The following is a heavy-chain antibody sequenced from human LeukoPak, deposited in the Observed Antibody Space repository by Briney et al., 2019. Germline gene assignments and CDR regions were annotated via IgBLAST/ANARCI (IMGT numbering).Heavy chain of an antibody. CDR2: IVPIFGTA. D-gene: IGHD5-18*01. CDR1: GGTFSSYA. Sequence: ASVKVSCKASGGTFSSYAISWVRQAPGQGLEWTGGIVPIFGTANYAQKFQGRVTITTDESTSTAYMELSSLRSEDTAVYYCARGERGYSYGSDYWGQGTLVTVSS. CDR3: ARGERGYSYGSDY. J-gene: IGHJ4*02. V-gene: IGHV1-69*05.